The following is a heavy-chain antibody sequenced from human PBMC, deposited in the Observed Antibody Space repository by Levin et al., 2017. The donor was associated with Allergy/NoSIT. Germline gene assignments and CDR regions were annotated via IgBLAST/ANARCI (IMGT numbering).Heavy chain of an antibody. CDR1: GGSFSGYY. CDR3: ARGPYSSSWYFY. Sequence: GSLRLSCAVYGGSFSGYYWSWIRQPPGKGLEWIGEINHSGSTNYNPSLKSRVTISVDTSKNQFSLKLSSVTAADTAVYYCARGPYSSSWYFYWGQGTLVTVSS. D-gene: IGHD6-13*01. V-gene: IGHV4-34*01. J-gene: IGHJ4*02. CDR2: INHSGST.